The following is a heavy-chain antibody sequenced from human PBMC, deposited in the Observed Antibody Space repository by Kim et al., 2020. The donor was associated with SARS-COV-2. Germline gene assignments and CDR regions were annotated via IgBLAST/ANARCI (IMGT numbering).Heavy chain of an antibody. Sequence: ASVKVSCKASGYTFTSYGISWVRQAPGQGLEWMGWISAYNGNTNYAQKLQGRVTMTTDTSTSTAYMELRSLRSDDTAVYYCARVMITFGGVIVIPESDYWGQGTLVTVSS. CDR1: GYTFTSYG. CDR2: ISAYNGNT. D-gene: IGHD3-16*02. J-gene: IGHJ4*02. V-gene: IGHV1-18*04. CDR3: ARVMITFGGVIVIPESDY.